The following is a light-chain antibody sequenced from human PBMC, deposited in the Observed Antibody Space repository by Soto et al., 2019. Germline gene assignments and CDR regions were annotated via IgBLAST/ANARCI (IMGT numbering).Light chain of an antibody. CDR2: GNT. Sequence: QSVLTQPPSVSGAPGQRVTISCTGSSSNIGAGYDVQWFQHLPGTAPRLLISGNTNRPSGVPDRFSGSNSATSASLAITGLQAEDEADYYCQSYDRSLSGWVFGGGTQLTVL. CDR3: QSYDRSLSGWV. CDR1: SSNIGAGYD. V-gene: IGLV1-40*01. J-gene: IGLJ3*02.